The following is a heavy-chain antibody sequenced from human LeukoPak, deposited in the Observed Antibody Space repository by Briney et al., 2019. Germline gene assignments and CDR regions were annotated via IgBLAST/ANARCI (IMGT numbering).Heavy chain of an antibody. Sequence: SETLSLTCTVSGASISSSGYYWVSIRQPPGKGLEWIGTIYYSGSTYYNPSPKSRVTTSVDTSKNQFSLKLRSVTAADTAVFYCVRRSRDVTTGAFDIWGQGTMVTVSS. CDR3: VRRSRDVTTGAFDI. J-gene: IGHJ3*02. CDR1: GASISSSGYY. V-gene: IGHV4-39*01. CDR2: IYYSGST. D-gene: IGHD5-24*01.